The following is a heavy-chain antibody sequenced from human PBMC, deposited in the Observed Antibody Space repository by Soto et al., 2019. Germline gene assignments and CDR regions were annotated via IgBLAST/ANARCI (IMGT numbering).Heavy chain of an antibody. Sequence: QVQLVQSGAEVKKPGASVKVSCKASEYTLSSYALHWVCQGPGQRLEWMGWIDAGSSNTKYSQKFQGRVTITRDTSATTAYMELSSLRYEDTAVYFCARGGSAIFDYWGQGTLVIVSS. CDR1: EYTLSSYA. J-gene: IGHJ4*02. CDR2: IDAGSSNT. D-gene: IGHD2-2*01. CDR3: ARGGSAIFDY. V-gene: IGHV1-3*01.